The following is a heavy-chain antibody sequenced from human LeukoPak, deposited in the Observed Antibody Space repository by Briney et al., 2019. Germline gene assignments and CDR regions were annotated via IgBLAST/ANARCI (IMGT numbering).Heavy chain of an antibody. D-gene: IGHD1-26*01. Sequence: PGGSLRLSCAASGFTFSSYGMHWVRQAPGKGLEWVTFIRYDGSSKFYADSVKGRFTISRDNSKNTLYLQMNSLRAEDTAVYYCATRRLGGAQTLFHYWGQGTLVTVSS. CDR1: GFTFSSYG. CDR2: IRYDGSSK. CDR3: ATRRLGGAQTLFHY. J-gene: IGHJ4*02. V-gene: IGHV3-30*02.